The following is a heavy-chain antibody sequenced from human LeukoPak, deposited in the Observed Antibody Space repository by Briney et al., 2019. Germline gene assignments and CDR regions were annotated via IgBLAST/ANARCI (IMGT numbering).Heavy chain of an antibody. CDR1: GGSVSSGSFY. V-gene: IGHV4-61*01. CDR3: ATSPMSRYYYDSGPGFGH. CDR2: MYFSGST. Sequence: KTSETLSLTCSVSGGSVSSGSFYWNWIRQPPGKGLEWIGYMYFSGSTEYNPSLKSRVTISLDTSKNQFSLKLTSVTAADTAVYYCATSPMSRYYYDSGPGFGHWGQGTLVTVSA. J-gene: IGHJ4*02. D-gene: IGHD3-10*01.